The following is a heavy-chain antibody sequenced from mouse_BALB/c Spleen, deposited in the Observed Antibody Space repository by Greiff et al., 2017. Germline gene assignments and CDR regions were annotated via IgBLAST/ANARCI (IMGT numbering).Heavy chain of an antibody. CDR2: IYPGSGST. CDR3: LIYYYGSSYEGFAY. V-gene: IGHV1S22*01. CDR1: GYTFASYW. J-gene: IGHJ3*01. D-gene: IGHD1-1*01. Sequence: LQQPGSELVRPGASVKLSCKASGYTFASYWMHWVKQRLGQGLEWIGNIYPGSGSTNYDEKFKSKGTLTVDTSSSTAYMHLSRLTSEDSAVYYCLIYYYGSSYEGFAYWGQGTLATVSA.